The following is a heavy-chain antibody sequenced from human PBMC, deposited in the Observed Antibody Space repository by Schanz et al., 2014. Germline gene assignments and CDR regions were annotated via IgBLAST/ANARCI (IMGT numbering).Heavy chain of an antibody. V-gene: IGHV1-18*01. CDR1: GYTFTSYG. D-gene: IGHD2-2*01. CDR3: ARDVPINDY. CDR2: MSYNGNT. J-gene: IGHJ4*02. Sequence: QGQLVQSGAEVKKPGASVKVSCKASGYTFTSYGISWLRQAPGQGFEWMAWMSYNGNTKYAQSLQGRVTVTRDTSTSTSYMELRSLTSDDTAVYYCARDVPINDYWGQGTLVTVSS.